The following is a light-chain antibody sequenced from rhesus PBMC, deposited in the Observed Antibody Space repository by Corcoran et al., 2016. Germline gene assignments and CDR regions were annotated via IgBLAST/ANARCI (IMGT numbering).Light chain of an antibody. V-gene: IGKV1-41*01. CDR1: QSSRHY. CDR3: QQFKNYLT. J-gene: IGKJ4*01. Sequence: DIQMTQSPSFLSASVGDSVTITCRASQSSRHYLNWYQQEPGKAPKLLIFSASSLQSGVPSRFSGSGSGTEFPLTISSLQPEDFATCYCQQFKNYLTFGGGTKVEIK. CDR2: SAS.